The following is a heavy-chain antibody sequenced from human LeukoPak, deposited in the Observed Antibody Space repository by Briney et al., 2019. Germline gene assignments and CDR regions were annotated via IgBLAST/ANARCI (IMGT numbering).Heavy chain of an antibody. V-gene: IGHV1-3*01. CDR3: ARDASPHHDY. CDR2: INAGNGIT. Sequence: GSVKVSCEASGYTFSSYTMHWMRQAPGQKFEWMGWINAGNGITKYSQKFQGRVTITRDTSASTAYMELSSLRSEDTAVYYCARDASPHHDYWGQGTLVTVSS. CDR1: GYTFSSYT. D-gene: IGHD2-2*01. J-gene: IGHJ4*02.